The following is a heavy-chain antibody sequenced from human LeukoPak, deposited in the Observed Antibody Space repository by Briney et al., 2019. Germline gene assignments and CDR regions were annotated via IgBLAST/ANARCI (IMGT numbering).Heavy chain of an antibody. CDR1: GFTFGSYW. V-gene: IGHV3-7*01. J-gene: IGHJ4*02. CDR3: ARDSRNRFDY. CDR2: INLDASGK. Sequence: GGSLRLSCAASGFTFGSYWMTWVRQAPGKGPEWVANINLDASGKFYVDSVEGRFTVFRDNAALYLQMNSLRADDTGVYYCARDSRNRFDYWGQGTLVTVSS.